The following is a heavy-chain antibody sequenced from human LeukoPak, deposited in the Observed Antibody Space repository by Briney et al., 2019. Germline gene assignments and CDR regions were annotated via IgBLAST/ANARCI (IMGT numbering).Heavy chain of an antibody. D-gene: IGHD3-9*01. V-gene: IGHV3-48*01. CDR1: GFTFSSYS. CDR3: ARDGTRYFDWFGEFDY. J-gene: IGHJ4*02. Sequence: GGSLRLSCAASGFTFSSYSMNWVRQAPGKGLEWVSYISSSSSTIYYADSVKGRFTISRDNAKNSLYLQMNSLRAEDTAVYYCARDGTRYFDWFGEFDYWGQGTLVTVSS. CDR2: ISSSSSTI.